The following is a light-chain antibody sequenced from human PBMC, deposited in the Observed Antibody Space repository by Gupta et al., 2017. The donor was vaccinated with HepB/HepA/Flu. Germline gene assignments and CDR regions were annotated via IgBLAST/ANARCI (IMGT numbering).Light chain of an antibody. CDR2: DAS. CDR3: QQRKHWPLT. CDR1: QSVSVY. J-gene: IGKJ4*01. Sequence: ETVLTQSPATLSFSPGERATLSCRASQSVSVYMLWYQQKPGQSPRLLIYDASNSSTSTPARYSGSGSGTDFPLNISSLEPEDFAVYYSQQRKHWPLTFGGGTKVEI. V-gene: IGKV3-11*01.